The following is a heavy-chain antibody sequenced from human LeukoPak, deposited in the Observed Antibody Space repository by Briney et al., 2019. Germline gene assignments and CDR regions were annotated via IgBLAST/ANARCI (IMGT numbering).Heavy chain of an antibody. CDR1: GFTLSDYY. CDR2: ISSSGTTI. Sequence: PGGSLRLSCAASGFTLSDYYMSWIRQAPGKGLEWVSYISSSGTTIYYADSVKGRFTISRDNAKNSLYLQMNSLRAEDTAVYYCARGYDFWSGYRRGHYFDYWGQGTLVTVSS. CDR3: ARGYDFWSGYRRGHYFDY. D-gene: IGHD3-3*01. J-gene: IGHJ4*02. V-gene: IGHV3-11*04.